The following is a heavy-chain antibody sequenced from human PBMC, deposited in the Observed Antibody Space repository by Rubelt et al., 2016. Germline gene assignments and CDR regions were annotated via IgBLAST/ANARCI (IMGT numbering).Heavy chain of an antibody. CDR2: INPNSGGT. CDR3: ARNPPKFLEWLLVDY. J-gene: IGHJ4*02. Sequence: PGASVKVSCKASGYTFTGYYMHWVRQAPGQGLEWMGWINPNSGGTNYAQKFQGRVTMTRDTSISTAYMELSRLRSDDTAVYYCARNPPKFLEWLLVDYWGQGTLVTVSS. D-gene: IGHD3-3*01. V-gene: IGHV1-2*02. CDR1: GYTFTGYY.